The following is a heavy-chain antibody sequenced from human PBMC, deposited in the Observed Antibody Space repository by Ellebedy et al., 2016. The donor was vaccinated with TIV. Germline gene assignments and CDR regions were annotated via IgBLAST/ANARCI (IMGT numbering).Heavy chain of an antibody. J-gene: IGHJ4*02. V-gene: IGHV3-53*01. D-gene: IGHD1-26*01. CDR2: IYSAGNT. CDR1: GFTISSNY. CDR3: ARVDLGLAFHY. Sequence: GGSLRLSCAVSGFTISSNYMSWVRQAPGKGLEWVSIIYSAGNTYYADSAKGRFTISRDTSKNTLYLQMSSLRGEDTAIYYCARVDLGLAFHYWGRGALVTVSS.